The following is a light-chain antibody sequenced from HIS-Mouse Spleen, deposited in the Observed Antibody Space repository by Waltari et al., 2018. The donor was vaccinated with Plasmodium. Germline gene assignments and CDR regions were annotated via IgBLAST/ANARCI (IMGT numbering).Light chain of an antibody. CDR1: QSVSRY. CDR3: QQYNNWSFT. Sequence: EIVMTQSPATLSVSPGERTTLSCRASQSVSRYLAWYQQKPGQAPRLLIDGASSRATGIPARFSGSGSGTEFTLTISSLQSEDFAVYYCQQYNNWSFTFGPGTKVDIK. J-gene: IGKJ3*01. CDR2: GAS. V-gene: IGKV3-15*01.